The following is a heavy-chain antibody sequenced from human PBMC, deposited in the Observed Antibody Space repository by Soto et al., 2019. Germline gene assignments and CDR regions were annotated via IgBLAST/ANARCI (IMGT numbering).Heavy chain of an antibody. J-gene: IGHJ6*02. Sequence: QVQLQESGPGLVKPSETLSLTCTVSGDSVSSYKWSWIRQTPGKGREWIGYIDNNGGTSYNPSLRSRVTMSVDTTTKQFSLRLNSVTAADTAVYYGVRQGFGALHGLVDVWGQGTTVTVSS. D-gene: IGHD3-10*01. V-gene: IGHV4-59*08. CDR2: IDNNGGT. CDR1: GDSVSSYK. CDR3: VRQGFGALHGLVDV.